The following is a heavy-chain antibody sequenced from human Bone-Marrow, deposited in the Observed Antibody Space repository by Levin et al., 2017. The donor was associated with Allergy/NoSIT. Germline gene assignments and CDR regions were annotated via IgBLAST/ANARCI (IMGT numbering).Heavy chain of an antibody. D-gene: IGHD2-15*01. CDR3: AKDGDCGAGSCYPAYMDV. CDR1: GFTFSHYG. CDR2: ISYDGRNQ. V-gene: IGHV3-33*03. Sequence: GGSLRLSCAASGFTFSHYGMNWVRQAPGKGLEWVAIISYDGRNQFYAGSVKGRFTISRDNSRNTVFLQMKSLTVDDTAVYWCAKDGDCGAGSCYPAYMDVWGNGTTVTVSS. J-gene: IGHJ6*03.